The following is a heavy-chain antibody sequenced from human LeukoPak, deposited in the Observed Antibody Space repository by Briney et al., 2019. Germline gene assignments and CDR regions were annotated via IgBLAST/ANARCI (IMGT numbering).Heavy chain of an antibody. CDR2: IYYSGST. V-gene: IGHV4-30-4*01. CDR3: ARDTLVRGVIPPYYGMDV. Sequence: PSQTLSLTCTVSGGSISSGDYYWSWIRQPPGKGLEWIGYIYYSGSTYYNPSLKSRVTISVDTSKNQFSLKLSSVTAADTAAYYCARDTLVRGVIPPYYGMDVWGQGTTVTVSS. CDR1: GGSISSGDYY. D-gene: IGHD3-10*01. J-gene: IGHJ6*02.